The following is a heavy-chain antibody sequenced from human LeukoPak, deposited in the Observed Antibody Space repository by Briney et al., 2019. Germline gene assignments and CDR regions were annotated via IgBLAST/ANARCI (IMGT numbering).Heavy chain of an antibody. Sequence: SVKVSCKASGGTFSSYAISWVRQAPGQGLEWMGGIIPIFGTANYAQKFQGRVTITTDESTSTAYMELSSLRSEDTAVYYCARNLVKLRYFDWLSEPFFDYWGQGTLVTVSS. CDR3: ARNLVKLRYFDWLSEPFFDY. V-gene: IGHV1-69*05. CDR2: IIPIFGTA. D-gene: IGHD3-9*01. CDR1: GGTFSSYA. J-gene: IGHJ4*02.